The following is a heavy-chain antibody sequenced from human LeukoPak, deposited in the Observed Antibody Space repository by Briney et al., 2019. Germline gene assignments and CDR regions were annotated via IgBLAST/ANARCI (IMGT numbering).Heavy chain of an antibody. Sequence: GGSLRLSCSASGFIFSDYGMHWVRQAPGKGLEWVTFIRYDGSYKYYADSVKGRFTISRDNSKNTVYLEMDSLRVEDTAVYYCAKQAGATAYFDYWGQGTLVTVSS. D-gene: IGHD1-26*01. CDR1: GFIFSDYG. CDR3: AKQAGATAYFDY. J-gene: IGHJ4*02. CDR2: IRYDGSYK. V-gene: IGHV3-30*02.